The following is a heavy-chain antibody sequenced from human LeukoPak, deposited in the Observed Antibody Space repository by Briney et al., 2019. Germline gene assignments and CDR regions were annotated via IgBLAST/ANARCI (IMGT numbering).Heavy chain of an antibody. D-gene: IGHD2-15*01. CDR2: ISSSGSTI. CDR1: GFTFSSYS. CDR3: ARWPRGYCSGGSCGFDL. V-gene: IGHV3-48*04. J-gene: IGHJ2*01. Sequence: GGSLRLSCAASGFTFSSYSMNWVRQAPGKGLEWVSYISSSGSTIYYADSVKGRFTISRDNAKNSLYLQMNSPRAEDTAVYYCARWPRGYCSGGSCGFDLWGRGTLVTVSS.